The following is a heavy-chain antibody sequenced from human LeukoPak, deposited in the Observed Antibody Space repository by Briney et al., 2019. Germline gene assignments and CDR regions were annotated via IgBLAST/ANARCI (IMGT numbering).Heavy chain of an antibody. D-gene: IGHD3-9*01. Sequence: ASVTVSCKASGGTFSIYAISWVRQAPGQGLEWMAWTSVNNGDTKYGQKFQGRVTVTTDTSTSTVYLELRRLRPDDTAVYYCVRDQYLNVMTGFDDWGQGTLVTVSS. CDR1: GGTFSIYA. J-gene: IGHJ4*02. CDR2: TSVNNGDT. V-gene: IGHV1-18*01. CDR3: VRDQYLNVMTGFDD.